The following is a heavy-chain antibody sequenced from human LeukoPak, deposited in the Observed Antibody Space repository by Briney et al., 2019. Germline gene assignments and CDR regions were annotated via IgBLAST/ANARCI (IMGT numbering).Heavy chain of an antibody. Sequence: PGGSLRLSCAASGFTFSSYAMHWVRQAPGKGLEWVAVISYDGSNKYYADSVKGRFTISRDNSKNTLYLQMNSLRAEDTAVYYCARSKLRGSGSYSAPRTTDAFDIRGQGTMVTVSS. CDR3: ARSKLRGSGSYSAPRTTDAFDI. J-gene: IGHJ3*02. CDR2: ISYDGSNK. CDR1: GFTFSSYA. D-gene: IGHD3-10*01. V-gene: IGHV3-30*04.